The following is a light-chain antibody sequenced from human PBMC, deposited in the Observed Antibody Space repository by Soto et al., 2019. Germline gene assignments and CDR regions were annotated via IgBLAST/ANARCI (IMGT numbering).Light chain of an antibody. CDR3: QSYDSSLSGSV. V-gene: IGLV1-40*01. CDR1: RSNIGAGYD. CDR2: GNS. Sequence: QSVLTQPPSVSGAPGQRVTISCTGSRSNIGAGYDVHWYQQLPGTAPKFLIYGNSNRPSGVPDRFSGSKSGTSASLAITGLQAEDEADYYCQSYDSSLSGSVCGGGTKLTVL. J-gene: IGLJ2*01.